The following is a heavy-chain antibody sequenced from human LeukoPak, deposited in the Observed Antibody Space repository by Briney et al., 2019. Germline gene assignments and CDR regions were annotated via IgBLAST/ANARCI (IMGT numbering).Heavy chain of an antibody. J-gene: IGHJ4*02. CDR2: IYHSGST. Sequence: KPSETLSLTCTVSGGSISSSSYYWGWIRQPPGKGLEWIGSIYHSGSTYYNPSLKSRVTISVDTSKNQFSLKLSSVTAADTAVYYCANRSGGSYSDYWGQGTLVTVSS. D-gene: IGHD1-26*01. CDR1: GGSISSSSYY. V-gene: IGHV4-39*07. CDR3: ANRSGGSYSDY.